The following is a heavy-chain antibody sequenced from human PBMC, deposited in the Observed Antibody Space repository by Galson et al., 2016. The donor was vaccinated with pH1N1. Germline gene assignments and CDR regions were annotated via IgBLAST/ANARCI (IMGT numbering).Heavy chain of an antibody. CDR1: GIPFSSNKW. CDR3: ARGLLSENHVGMDV. D-gene: IGHD1-14*01. J-gene: IGHJ6*02. V-gene: IGHV3-74*03. CDR2: LKSDGTSA. Sequence: SLRLSCAASGIPFSSNKWMHWVRQSPGMGLEWVSVLKSDGTSAEYADSVRGRFTISRDSAEDTLYLQMNSLRVEDTAVYYCARGLLSENHVGMDVWGQGTTVIVSS.